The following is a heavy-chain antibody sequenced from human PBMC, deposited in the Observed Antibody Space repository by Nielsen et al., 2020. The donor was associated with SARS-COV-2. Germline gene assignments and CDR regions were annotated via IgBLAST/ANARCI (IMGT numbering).Heavy chain of an antibody. V-gene: IGHV3-33*08. CDR1: GFTLNNYT. CDR2: IWYDGSNK. CDR3: ARGDYGDYSGDADFDY. Sequence: GESLKISCAASGFTLNNYTMNWVRQAPGKGLEWVAVIWYDGSNKYYADSVKGRFTISRDNSKNALYLQMNSLRAEDTAVYYCARGDYGDYSGDADFDYWGQGTLVTVSS. D-gene: IGHD4-17*01. J-gene: IGHJ4*02.